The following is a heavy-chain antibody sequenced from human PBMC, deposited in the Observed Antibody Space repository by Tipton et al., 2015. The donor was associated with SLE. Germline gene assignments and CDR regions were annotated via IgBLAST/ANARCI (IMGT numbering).Heavy chain of an antibody. CDR1: GYSISSGYY. CDR2: IYHSGST. D-gene: IGHD3-9*01. Sequence: TLSLTCAVSGYSISSGYYWGWIRQPPGKGLEWIGSIYHSGSTYYNPSLKSRVTISVDTSKNQFSLQLNSVTPEDTAVYYCARALVSYYYYYMDVWGKGTTVTVSS. J-gene: IGHJ6*03. V-gene: IGHV4-38-2*01. CDR3: ARALVSYYYYYMDV.